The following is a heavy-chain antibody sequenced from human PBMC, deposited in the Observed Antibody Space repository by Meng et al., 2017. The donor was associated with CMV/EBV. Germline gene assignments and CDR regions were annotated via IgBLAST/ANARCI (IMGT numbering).Heavy chain of an antibody. J-gene: IGHJ4*02. CDR1: GFTFSVYY. V-gene: IGHV3-11*01. Sequence: GRSLRLSCAASGFTFSVYYMSWISQAPGKGLEWVSYISSSGSTIYYADSVKGRFTISRDNAKNSLYLQMNSLRAEDTAVYYCARGRRGYSGYDFYDYWGQGTLVTVSS. D-gene: IGHD5-12*01. CDR2: ISSSGSTI. CDR3: ARGRRGYSGYDFYDY.